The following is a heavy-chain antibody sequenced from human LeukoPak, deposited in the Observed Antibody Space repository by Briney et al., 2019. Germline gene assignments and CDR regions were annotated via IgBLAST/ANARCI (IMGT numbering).Heavy chain of an antibody. D-gene: IGHD3-3*01. CDR2: ISYDGSNK. J-gene: IGHJ4*02. CDR1: GFTFSSYA. CDR3: AREYYDFWSGYLDY. Sequence: PGRSLRLSCAAYGFTFSSYAMHWVRQAPGKGLEWVAVISYDGSNKYYADSVKGRFTISRDNSKNTLYLQMNSLRAEDTAVYYCAREYYDFWSGYLDYWGQGTLVTVSS. V-gene: IGHV3-30-3*01.